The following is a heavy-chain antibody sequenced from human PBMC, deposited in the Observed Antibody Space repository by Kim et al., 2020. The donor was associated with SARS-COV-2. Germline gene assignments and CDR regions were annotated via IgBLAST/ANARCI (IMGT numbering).Heavy chain of an antibody. Sequence: VSLRLSCTTSGFTFTSYWMHWFRQVPGEGLVWLSRVNNDESTTNYADSVKGRFTISRDNAKNTVYLQMNNLRVEDTAVYYCARIRFGVFDPWGQGTLVTVAS. D-gene: IGHD3-10*01. CDR1: GFTFTSYW. J-gene: IGHJ5*02. CDR3: ARIRFGVFDP. CDR2: VNNDESTT. V-gene: IGHV3-74*01.